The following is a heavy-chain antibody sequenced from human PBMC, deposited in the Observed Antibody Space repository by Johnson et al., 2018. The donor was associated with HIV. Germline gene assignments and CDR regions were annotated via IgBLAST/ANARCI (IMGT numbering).Heavy chain of an antibody. CDR3: ARLPSGYSRDDLDI. V-gene: IGHV3-30*03. Sequence: QVQLVESGGGVVQPGRSLRLSCAASGFTFSSYGMHWVRQAPGKGLEWVAVISYDGSEKYYVDSVKGRFTISRDNSKNTLYLQMNNLRPEDTALYYCARLPSGYSRDDLDIWGQGTMVTVSS. D-gene: IGHD5-18*01. CDR2: ISYDGSEK. CDR1: GFTFSSYG. J-gene: IGHJ3*02.